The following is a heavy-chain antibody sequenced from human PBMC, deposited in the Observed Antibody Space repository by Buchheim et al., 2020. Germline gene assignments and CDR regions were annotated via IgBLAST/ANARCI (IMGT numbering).Heavy chain of an antibody. D-gene: IGHD3-22*01. CDR2: INSDGSST. Sequence: EVQLVESGGGLVQPGGSLRLSCAASGFTFSSYWMHWVRQAPGKGLVWVSRINSDGSSTSYADSVKGRFTISRDNAKNTLYLQMNSLRAEDTAVYYCARDDRPWDSSGYFPSYYYYYGMDVWGQGTT. V-gene: IGHV3-74*01. J-gene: IGHJ6*02. CDR1: GFTFSSYW. CDR3: ARDDRPWDSSGYFPSYYYYYGMDV.